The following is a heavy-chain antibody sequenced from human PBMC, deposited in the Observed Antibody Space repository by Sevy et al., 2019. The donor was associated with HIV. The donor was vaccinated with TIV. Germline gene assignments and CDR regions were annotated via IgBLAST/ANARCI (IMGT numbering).Heavy chain of an antibody. D-gene: IGHD2-21*01. V-gene: IGHV3-49*04. CDR1: GFTFGDYA. CDR3: TRGKGLQSIFDY. J-gene: IGHJ4*02. Sequence: GESLKISCTTSGFTFGDYAMNWVRQAPGKGLEWVAFLKSKADGGTVDHAASVKGRFTISRDDSKSIAYLQMNDLTTEDTGVYYCTRGKGLQSIFDYWGQGALVTVSS. CDR2: LKSKADGGTV.